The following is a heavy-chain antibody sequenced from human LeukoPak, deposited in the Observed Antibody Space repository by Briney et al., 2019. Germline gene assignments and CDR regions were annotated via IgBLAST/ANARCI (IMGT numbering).Heavy chain of an antibody. CDR2: ISSGSSII. J-gene: IGHJ4*02. D-gene: IGHD2-21*01. Sequence: PGGSLRLSCAASGFTFSTYSVNWVRQAPGQGLEWVSYISSGSSIIYYADSVKGRFTISRDNAKNSLYLQMNSLRAEDTAVYYCARDRLGRGVNDYWGQGTLVTVSS. CDR1: GFTFSTYS. CDR3: ARDRLGRGVNDY. V-gene: IGHV3-48*01.